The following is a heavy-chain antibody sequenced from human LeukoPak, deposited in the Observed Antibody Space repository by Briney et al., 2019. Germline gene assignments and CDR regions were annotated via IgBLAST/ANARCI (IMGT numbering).Heavy chain of an antibody. CDR3: ARGRYYGSGSHWYFDL. Sequence: SETLSLTCAVYGVSFSSYYWSWIRQPPGKGLQWIGEINHSGGTNYNPSLKSRVIISIDTSKNQFSLKVTSVTAADTAVYYCARGRYYGSGSHWYFDLWGRDTLVTVSS. D-gene: IGHD3-10*01. CDR1: GVSFSSYY. CDR2: INHSGGT. V-gene: IGHV4-34*01. J-gene: IGHJ2*01.